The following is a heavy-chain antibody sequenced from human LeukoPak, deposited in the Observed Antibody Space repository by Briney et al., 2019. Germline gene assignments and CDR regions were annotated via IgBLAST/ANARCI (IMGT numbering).Heavy chain of an antibody. D-gene: IGHD3-3*01. V-gene: IGHV3-23*01. CDR3: AKRYYDFPLDY. CDR1: GFTFSTYA. J-gene: IGHJ4*02. Sequence: PGGSLRLSCAASGFTFSTYAMSWVRRAPGKGLEWVSTVSGSGSSAYYADSVKGRFTISRDNSKNTLYLQMNSLRAEDTAVYYCAKRYYDFPLDYWGQGTLVTVSS. CDR2: VSGSGSSA.